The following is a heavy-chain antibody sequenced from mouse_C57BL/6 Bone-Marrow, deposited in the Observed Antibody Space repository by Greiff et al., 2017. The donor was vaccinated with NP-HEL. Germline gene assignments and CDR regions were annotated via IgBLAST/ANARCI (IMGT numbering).Heavy chain of an antibody. CDR3: AIITTVRDYYAMDY. CDR2: IDPSDSYT. D-gene: IGHD1-1*01. CDR1: GYTFTSYW. Sequence: QVQLQQPGAELVRPGTSVKLSCKASGYTFTSYWMHWVKQRPGQGLEWIGVIDPSDSYTNYNQKFKGKATLTVDTSSSTAYMQLSSLTSEDSAVYYCAIITTVRDYYAMDYWGQGTSGTVSS. J-gene: IGHJ4*01. V-gene: IGHV1-59*01.